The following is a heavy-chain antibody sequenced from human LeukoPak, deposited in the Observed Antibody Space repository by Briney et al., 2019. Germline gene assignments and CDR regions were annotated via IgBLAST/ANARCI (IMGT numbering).Heavy chain of an antibody. Sequence: GGSLRLSCAASGFTFSNYWMSWVRQAPGRGLEWVANIRQDGSEKYYVDSMRGRFTISRDNAKNSLYLQMSSLRAEDTAVYYCARSTAGLDYWGQGTLVTVSS. D-gene: IGHD1-1*01. CDR1: GFTFSNYW. J-gene: IGHJ4*02. V-gene: IGHV3-7*01. CDR2: IRQDGSEK. CDR3: ARSTAGLDY.